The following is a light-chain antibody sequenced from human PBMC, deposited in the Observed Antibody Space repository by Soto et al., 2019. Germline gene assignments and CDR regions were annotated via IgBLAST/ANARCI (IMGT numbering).Light chain of an antibody. CDR3: QQYHYWWT. CDR1: QSVNNN. V-gene: IGKV3-15*01. CDR2: GAS. Sequence: DIVMTQSPATLSVSPGERATLSCRASQSVNNNLAWYQQKPGQAPRLLIYGASTRATGIPARFSGSGSGTEFTLTISSLQSEDLAVYYCQQYHYWWTFGQGTKV. J-gene: IGKJ1*01.